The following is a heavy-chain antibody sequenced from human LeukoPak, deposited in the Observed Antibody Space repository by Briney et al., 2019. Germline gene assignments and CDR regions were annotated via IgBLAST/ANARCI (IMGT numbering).Heavy chain of an antibody. CDR2: IDPKNGGT. CDR3: ARVCGGDCYSFYFDY. D-gene: IGHD2-21*02. V-gene: IGHV1-2*02. CDR1: GYTFTDYY. J-gene: IGHJ4*02. Sequence: ASVKVSCKASGYTFTDYYIHWVRQAPGQGLEWMGYIDPKNGGTKYAQKFQDRFIMTRDTSINTAYMELSSLRSEDTAVYYCARVCGGDCYSFYFDYWGQGTLVTVSS.